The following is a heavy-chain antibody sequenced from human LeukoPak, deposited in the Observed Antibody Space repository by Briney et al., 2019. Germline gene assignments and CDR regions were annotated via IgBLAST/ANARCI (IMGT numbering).Heavy chain of an antibody. D-gene: IGHD4-11*01. Sequence: GGSLRLSCAASGFTFSSNAMSWVRRAPGKGLEWVSYISSSSSTIYYADSVKGRFTISRDNAKNSLYLQMNSLRAEDTAVYYCAREINTVTSYYYYYYMDVWGKGTTVTVSS. CDR1: GFTFSSNA. CDR2: ISSSSSTI. J-gene: IGHJ6*03. CDR3: AREINTVTSYYYYYYMDV. V-gene: IGHV3-48*01.